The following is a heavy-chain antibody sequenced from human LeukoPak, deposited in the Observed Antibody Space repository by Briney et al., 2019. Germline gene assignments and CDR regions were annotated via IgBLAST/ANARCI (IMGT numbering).Heavy chain of an antibody. CDR1: GFTFSRYG. Sequence: GGSLRLSCVASGFTFSRYGMTWVRQAPGRGLQWVSAISGSGGSTYYADSVKGRFTISRDNSKNTLYLQINGLRAEDTAVYYCAKDHLPGIVVADRDYWGQGTLVTVSS. J-gene: IGHJ4*02. CDR3: AKDHLPGIVVADRDY. V-gene: IGHV3-23*01. CDR2: ISGSGGST. D-gene: IGHD6-19*01.